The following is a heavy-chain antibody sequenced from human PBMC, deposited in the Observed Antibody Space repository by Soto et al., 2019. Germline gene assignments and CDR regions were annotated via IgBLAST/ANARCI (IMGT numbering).Heavy chain of an antibody. CDR2: INHSGST. V-gene: IGHV4-34*01. D-gene: IGHD6-6*01. J-gene: IGHJ5*02. CDR3: AREPPEYSSSLQNWFDP. CDR1: CGSFSGYY. Sequence: SETLSLTCAVYCGSFSGYYWSWIRQPPGKGLEWIGEINHSGSTNYNPSLKSRVTISVDTSKNQFSLKLSSVTAADTAVYYCAREPPEYSSSLQNWFDPWGQGTLVTVSS.